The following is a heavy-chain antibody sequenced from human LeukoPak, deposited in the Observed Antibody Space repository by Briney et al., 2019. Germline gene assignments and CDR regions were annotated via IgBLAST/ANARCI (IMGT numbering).Heavy chain of an antibody. J-gene: IGHJ6*03. CDR2: VSGSGGTT. V-gene: IGHV3-23*01. Sequence: GGSLRLSCAASGFTFSSYSMNWVRQAPGKGLEWVSAVSGSGGTTYYADSVEGRFTISRDTSKSTLYLQMNSLRAEDTAVYYCAREPGIVRASWSYYYMDVWGKGTTVTVSS. CDR3: AREPGIVRASWSYYYMDV. D-gene: IGHD1-26*01. CDR1: GFTFSSYS.